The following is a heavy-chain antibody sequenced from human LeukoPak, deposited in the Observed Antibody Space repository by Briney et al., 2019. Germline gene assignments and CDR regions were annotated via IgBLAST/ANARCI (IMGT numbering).Heavy chain of an antibody. V-gene: IGHV4-59*01. Sequence: SETLSLTCTVSGGSISSYYWSWIRQPPGKGLEWIGYIYYSGSTNYNPSLKSRVTISVDTSKNQFSLKLSSVTAADTAVYYCARVSHSIIMLYYYYYMDVWGKGTTVTVSS. CDR1: GGSISSYY. CDR2: IYYSGST. J-gene: IGHJ6*03. CDR3: ARVSHSIIMLYYYYYMDV. D-gene: IGHD3-16*01.